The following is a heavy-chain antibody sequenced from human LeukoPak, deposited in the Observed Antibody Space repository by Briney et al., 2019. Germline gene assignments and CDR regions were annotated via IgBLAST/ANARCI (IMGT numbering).Heavy chain of an antibody. CDR1: GGSISSSRHY. CDR3: ARAGDILTGYYYLGDFTSFDY. J-gene: IGHJ4*02. Sequence: SETLSLTCTVSGGSISSSRHYWGWIRQPPGKGLEWIGNILYSGSTNYNPSLKSRVTISVDTSKNQFSLKMSSVTAADTAVYYCARAGDILTGYYYLGDFTSFDYWGQGTLVTVSS. D-gene: IGHD3-9*01. V-gene: IGHV4-39*07. CDR2: ILYSGST.